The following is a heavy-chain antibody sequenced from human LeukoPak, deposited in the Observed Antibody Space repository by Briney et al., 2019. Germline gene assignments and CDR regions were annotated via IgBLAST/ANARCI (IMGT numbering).Heavy chain of an antibody. Sequence: SETLSLTCTVSGGSISSYYWSWIRQPPGKGLEWIGYNYYSGSTNYNPSLKSRVTISVDTSKNQFSLKLSSVTAADTAVYYCARGIHGSSSWYGRGRDDAFDIWGQGTMVTVSS. CDR1: GGSISSYY. CDR3: ARGIHGSSSWYGRGRDDAFDI. D-gene: IGHD6-13*01. V-gene: IGHV4-59*01. J-gene: IGHJ3*02. CDR2: NYYSGST.